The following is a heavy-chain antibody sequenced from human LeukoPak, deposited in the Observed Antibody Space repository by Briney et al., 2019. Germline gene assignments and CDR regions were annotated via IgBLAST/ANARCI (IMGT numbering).Heavy chain of an antibody. J-gene: IGHJ4*02. D-gene: IGHD6-13*01. CDR2: IIPIFGTA. CDR3: ARGRSIAAAGNYFDY. CDR1: GGTFSSYA. V-gene: IGHV1-69*05. Sequence: GASVKVSCKASGGTFSSYAISWVRQAPGQGLEWMGGIIPIFGTANYAQKFQGRVTITTDESTSTAYMELSSLRSEDTAVYYCARGRSIAAAGNYFDYRGQGTLVTVSS.